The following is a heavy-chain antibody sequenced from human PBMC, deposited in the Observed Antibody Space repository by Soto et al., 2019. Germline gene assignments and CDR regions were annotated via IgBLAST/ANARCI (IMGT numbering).Heavy chain of an antibody. Sequence: EVQLVESGGGLVKPGGSLRLSCAASGFTFSSYSMNWVRQAPGKRLEWVSSITGSSSYIYYADSVKGRFTISRDNAKNSLYLQMNSLRAEDTAVYYCARDVYYYDSSAYWAYWGQGTLVTVSS. CDR2: ITGSSSYI. J-gene: IGHJ4*02. D-gene: IGHD3-22*01. CDR1: GFTFSSYS. V-gene: IGHV3-21*02. CDR3: ARDVYYYDSSAYWAY.